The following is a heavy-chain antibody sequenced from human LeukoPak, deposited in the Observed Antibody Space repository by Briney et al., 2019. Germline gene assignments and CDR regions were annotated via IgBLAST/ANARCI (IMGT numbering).Heavy chain of an antibody. CDR3: ARGCGLHLSPAPSYYDSRCRYFDA. CDR2: ISSTSTTI. V-gene: IGHV3-48*04. J-gene: IGHJ4*02. D-gene: IGHD3-22*01. CDR1: GFTFSDYS. Sequence: PGGSLRLSCAASGFTFSDYSMEWVRQAPGKGLEWISYISSTSTTIYYADSVRGRFTTSRDNAKSSLYLQMNSLRAEDTAVYYCARGCGLHLSPAPSYYDSRCRYFDAWGQGTLVTVSS.